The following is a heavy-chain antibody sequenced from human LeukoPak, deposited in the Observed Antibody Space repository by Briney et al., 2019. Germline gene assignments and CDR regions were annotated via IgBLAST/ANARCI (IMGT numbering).Heavy chain of an antibody. CDR1: GGTFISYA. CDR2: IIPIFGTA. J-gene: IGHJ5*02. CDR3: ARGSSGWYNWFDP. D-gene: IGHD6-19*01. V-gene: IGHV1-69*01. Sequence: SVTVSCKASGGTFISYAISWVRQAPGQGLEWMGGIIPIFGTANYAQKFQGRVTITADESTSTAYMELSSLRSEDTAVYYCARGSSGWYNWFDPWGQGTLVTVSS.